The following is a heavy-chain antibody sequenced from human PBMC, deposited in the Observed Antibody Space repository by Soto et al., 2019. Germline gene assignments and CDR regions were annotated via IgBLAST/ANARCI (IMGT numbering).Heavy chain of an antibody. CDR1: GFSLSTSGVG. D-gene: IGHD1-7*01. V-gene: IGHV2-5*01. J-gene: IGHJ4*02. Sequence: QITLKESGPTLVKPTQTLTLTCTFSGFSLSTSGVGVGWIRQPPGKALEWLALIYWNDDKSYSPSLKSRLTITKDTSKNQVVLTMTNMDPVDTATYYCAHTTKLDYFDYWGQGTLVTVSS. CDR2: IYWNDDK. CDR3: AHTTKLDYFDY.